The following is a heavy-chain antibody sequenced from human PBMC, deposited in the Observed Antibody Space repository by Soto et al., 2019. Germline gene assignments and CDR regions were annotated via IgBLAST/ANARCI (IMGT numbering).Heavy chain of an antibody. CDR1: GYTFTGYY. V-gene: IGHV1-2*02. J-gene: IGHJ5*02. CDR2: INPNSGGT. Sequence: GASVKVSCKASGYTFTGYYMHWVRQAPGQGLEWMGWINPNSGGTNYAQKFQGRVTMTRDTSISTAYMELSRLRSDDTAVYYCARGVRPSRYYDFWSGYYPNWFDPWGQGTLVTVPQ. D-gene: IGHD3-3*01. CDR3: ARGVRPSRYYDFWSGYYPNWFDP.